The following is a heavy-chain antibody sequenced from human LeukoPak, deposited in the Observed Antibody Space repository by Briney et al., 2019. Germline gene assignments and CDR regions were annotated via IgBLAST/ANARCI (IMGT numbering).Heavy chain of an antibody. J-gene: IGHJ4*02. CDR2: ISGSGGST. Sequence: PGGSLRLSCAASGFTFSSYAMSWVRQAPGKGLEWVSAISGSGGSTYYADSVKGRFTISRDNSKNALYLQMNSLRAEDTAVYYCARDNRYYDSSGYSYYFDYWGQGTLVTVSS. D-gene: IGHD3-22*01. CDR3: ARDNRYYDSSGYSYYFDY. V-gene: IGHV3-23*01. CDR1: GFTFSSYA.